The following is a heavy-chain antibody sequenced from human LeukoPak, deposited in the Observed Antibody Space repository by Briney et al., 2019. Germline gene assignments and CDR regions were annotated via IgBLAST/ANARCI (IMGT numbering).Heavy chain of an antibody. CDR1: GFIFSDYA. Sequence: GGSLRLSCAAYGFIFSDYAMGWVRQAPGKGLEWVSAIFGGGAGSYSAASVKGRFTISRDNSKNTLYLQMTSLRADDTAVYYCAKFEGHPWGTYHHDYWGQGTLVTVSS. V-gene: IGHV3-23*01. CDR3: AKFEGHPWGTYHHDY. J-gene: IGHJ4*02. D-gene: IGHD3-16*01. CDR2: IFGGGAGS.